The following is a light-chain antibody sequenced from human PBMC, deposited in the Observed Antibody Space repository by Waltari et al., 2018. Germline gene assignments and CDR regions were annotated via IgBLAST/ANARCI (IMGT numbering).Light chain of an antibody. CDR3: ASWGDSLNGMV. Sequence: QTLLTQPPSVSGTPGQTVSISCSGGNSNIRSNPVNWDQRLPGAAPKLLIFSIAQRPSGVPDRFSGSKSGNSASLTISGLRSEDEADYYCASWGDSLNGMVFGGGTKLTVL. J-gene: IGLJ2*01. CDR1: NSNIRSNP. CDR2: SIA. V-gene: IGLV1-44*01.